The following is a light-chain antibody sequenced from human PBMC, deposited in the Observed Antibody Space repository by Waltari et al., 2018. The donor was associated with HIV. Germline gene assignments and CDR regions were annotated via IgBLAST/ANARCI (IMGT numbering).Light chain of an antibody. J-gene: IGLJ2*01. CDR2: DDS. CDR1: NIGGES. CDR3: QVWDISSDHVL. V-gene: IGLV3-21*02. Sequence: SYVLTQPPSVSVAPGQTARITCGGNNIGGESVHWYQQKPGQAPVLVVYDDSDRPSGIPELFSGPNAGNPATLTISRVEAGDEADYYCQVWDISSDHVLFGGGTILTVL.